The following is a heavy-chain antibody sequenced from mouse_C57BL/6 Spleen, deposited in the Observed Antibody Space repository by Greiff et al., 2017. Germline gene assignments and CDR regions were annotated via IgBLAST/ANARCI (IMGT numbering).Heavy chain of an antibody. J-gene: IGHJ4*01. V-gene: IGHV2-9-1*01. D-gene: IGHD1-1*01. CDR2: IWTGGGT. CDR3: ARKGIYYYGSSLYAMDY. Sequence: VKLVESGPGLVAPSQSLSITCTVSGFSLTSYAISWVRQPPGKGLEWLGVIWTGGGTNYNSALKSRLSISKDNSKSQVFLKMNSLQTDDTARYYCARKGIYYYGSSLYAMDYWGQGTSVTVSS. CDR1: GFSLTSYA.